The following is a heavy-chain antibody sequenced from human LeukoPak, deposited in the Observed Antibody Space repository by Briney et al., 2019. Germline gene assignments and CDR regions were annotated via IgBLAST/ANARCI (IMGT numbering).Heavy chain of an antibody. V-gene: IGHV3-48*03. CDR2: ISSNGSTI. CDR3: ARLEIFFRYYDSSGRDY. J-gene: IGHJ4*02. Sequence: PGGSLRLSCAASGFTFSSYEMNWVRQAPGKGLEWVSYISSNGSTIYYADSVKGRFTISRDNAKNSPYLQMNSLRAEDTAVYYCARLEIFFRYYDSSGRDYWGQGTLVTVSS. D-gene: IGHD3-22*01. CDR1: GFTFSSYE.